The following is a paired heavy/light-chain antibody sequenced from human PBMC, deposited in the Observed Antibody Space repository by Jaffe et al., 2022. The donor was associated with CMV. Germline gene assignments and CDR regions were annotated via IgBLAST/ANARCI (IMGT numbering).Heavy chain of an antibody. CDR3: VRVGVLSCGNDCLGWFDP. V-gene: IGHV1-2*02. J-gene: IGHJ5*02. D-gene: IGHD2-21*02. Sequence: QVQLVQSGAEVKKPGASVKVSCKAFGYTFTDYYMHWVRQAPGQGLEWMGWFNPNTGATTYARKFQGRVTMTRDTSITTAYMELSRLRSDDTALYYCVRVGVLSCGNDCLGWFDPWGQGTLVTVSS. CDR1: GYTFTDYY. CDR2: FNPNTGAT.
Light chain of an antibody. CDR3: QQYDTSPPIT. Sequence: EIVLTQSPGTLSLSPGERATLSCRASQTVSSNYLAWYQQKPGQVPRVLIYGASGRATGIPDRFSGSGSGTDFTLTISRLEPEDFAVYYCQQYDTSPPITFGQGTRLEIK. CDR2: GAS. V-gene: IGKV3-20*01. J-gene: IGKJ5*01. CDR1: QTVSSNY.